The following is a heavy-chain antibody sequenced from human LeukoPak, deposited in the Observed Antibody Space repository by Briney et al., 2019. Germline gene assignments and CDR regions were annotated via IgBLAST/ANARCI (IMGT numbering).Heavy chain of an antibody. D-gene: IGHD6-13*01. J-gene: IGHJ4*02. V-gene: IGHV4-39*01. CDR1: GGSISSSNYY. Sequence: PSETLSLTRTVSGGSISSSNYYWGWIRQPPGKGLEWIGSIHYSGSSYYNSSLKSRVTISVDTSKNQFSLKLMSVTAADTAVYYCARLGSLYSSSSFFDYWGQGTLVTVSS. CDR2: IHYSGSS. CDR3: ARLGSLYSSSSFFDY.